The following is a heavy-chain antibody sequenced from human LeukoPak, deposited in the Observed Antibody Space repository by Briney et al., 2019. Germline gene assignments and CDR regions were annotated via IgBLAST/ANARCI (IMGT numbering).Heavy chain of an antibody. CDR1: GFTFSSYG. CDR2: IWYDGSNK. D-gene: IGHD4-23*01. Sequence: GGSLRLSCAASGFTFSSYGMHWVRQAPGKGLEWVAVIWYDGSNKYYADSVKGRFTFSRDNSKNTLYLQMNSLRAEDTAVYYCARTRLRWSPYGMDVWGQGTTVTVSS. CDR3: ARTRLRWSPYGMDV. J-gene: IGHJ6*02. V-gene: IGHV3-33*01.